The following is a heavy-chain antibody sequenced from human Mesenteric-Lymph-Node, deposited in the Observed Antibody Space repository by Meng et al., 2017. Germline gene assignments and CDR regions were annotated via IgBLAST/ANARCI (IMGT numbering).Heavy chain of an antibody. V-gene: IGHV1-69*02. CDR2: IIPILGIA. CDR1: GGTFSSYT. D-gene: IGHD3-16*02. CDR3: AVFWGRYPLENAFDI. Sequence: SVKVSCKASGGTFSSYTISWVRQAPGQGLEWMGRIIPILGIANYAQKFQGRVTITTDKSTSTNYMELSSLRSEDTAVYYCAVFWGRYPLENAFDIWGQGTMVTVSS. J-gene: IGHJ3*02.